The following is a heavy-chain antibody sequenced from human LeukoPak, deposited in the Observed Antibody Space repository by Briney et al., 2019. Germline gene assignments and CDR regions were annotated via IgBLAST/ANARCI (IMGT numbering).Heavy chain of an antibody. Sequence: GGSLRLSCAASGFTFSSYGMHWVRQAPGKGLEWVAVISYDGSNKYYADSVKGRFTISRDNSKNALYLQMNSLRAEDTAVYYCARVGGVYYDFWSHDAFDIWGQGTMVTVSS. CDR1: GFTFSSYG. CDR3: ARVGGVYYDFWSHDAFDI. CDR2: ISYDGSNK. V-gene: IGHV3-30*03. J-gene: IGHJ3*02. D-gene: IGHD3-3*01.